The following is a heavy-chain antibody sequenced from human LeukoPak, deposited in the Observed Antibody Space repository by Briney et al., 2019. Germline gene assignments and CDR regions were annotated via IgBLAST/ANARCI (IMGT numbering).Heavy chain of an antibody. CDR1: GGTFSSYA. V-gene: IGHV1-69*13. J-gene: IGHJ4*02. Sequence: GASVKVSCKASGGTFSSYAISWVRQAPGQGLEWMGGIIPIFGTANYAQKFQGKVTITADESTSTAYMELSSLRSEDTAVYYCASHRYDSKPDFDYWGQGTLVTVSS. CDR3: ASHRYDSKPDFDY. D-gene: IGHD3-22*01. CDR2: IIPIFGTA.